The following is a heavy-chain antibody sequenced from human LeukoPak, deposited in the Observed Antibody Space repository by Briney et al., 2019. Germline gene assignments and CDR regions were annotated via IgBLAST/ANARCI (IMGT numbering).Heavy chain of an antibody. J-gene: IGHJ4*02. Sequence: GGFLSLSCAASGFTFSSYSMNWVRQAPGKGLEWVSSISSSSSYIYYADSVKGRFTISRDNAKNSLYLQMNSLRAEDTAVYYCARDYCGGDCYPDYWGQGTLVTVSS. CDR1: GFTFSSYS. CDR2: ISSSSSYI. V-gene: IGHV3-21*01. CDR3: ARDYCGGDCYPDY. D-gene: IGHD2-21*02.